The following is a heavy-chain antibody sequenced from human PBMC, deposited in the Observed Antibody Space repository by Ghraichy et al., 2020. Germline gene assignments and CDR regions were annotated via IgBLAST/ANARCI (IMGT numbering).Heavy chain of an antibody. J-gene: IGHJ4*02. V-gene: IGHV3-7*03. CDR2: IKPDGRAR. CDR3: LRGGGI. CDR1: GFTFNNYW. D-gene: IGHD3-16*01. Sequence: GGSLRLSCAASGFTFNNYWMNWVRQAPGKGLEWVANIKPDGRARYYADSVKGRFTISRDNAENSLDLQMNSLRVGDSAVYYCLRGGGIWGQGTLVTVSS.